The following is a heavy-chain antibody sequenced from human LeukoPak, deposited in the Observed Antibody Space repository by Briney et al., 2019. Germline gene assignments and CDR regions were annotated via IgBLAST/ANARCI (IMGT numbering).Heavy chain of an antibody. CDR2: ISSSSSYI. J-gene: IGHJ4*02. CDR1: GFTFDDYG. V-gene: IGHV3-21*01. CDR3: TRGAGTGWRFDY. D-gene: IGHD6-19*01. Sequence: PGGSLRLSCAASGFTFDDYGMTWVRQAPGKGLEWVSSISSSSSYIYYSDSVKGRFTISRDNAKNSLYLQMNSLKADDTAFYYCTRGAGTGWRFDYWGQGTLVTVSS.